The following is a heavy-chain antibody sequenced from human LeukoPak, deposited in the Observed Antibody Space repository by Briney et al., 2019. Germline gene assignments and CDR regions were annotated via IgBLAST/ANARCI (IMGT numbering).Heavy chain of an antibody. CDR2: ISGSSSYI. Sequence: GGSLRLSCAASGFTFSSYSMSWVRQAPGMGLDWVSSISGSSSYIYYADSVKGRFTIYRDNAKNSLYLQMNSQRAEDTAVYYCVRAPSAMVRDYFDDWGQGTLVTVSS. D-gene: IGHD5-18*01. CDR1: GFTFSSYS. J-gene: IGHJ4*02. V-gene: IGHV3-21*01. CDR3: VRAPSAMVRDYFDD.